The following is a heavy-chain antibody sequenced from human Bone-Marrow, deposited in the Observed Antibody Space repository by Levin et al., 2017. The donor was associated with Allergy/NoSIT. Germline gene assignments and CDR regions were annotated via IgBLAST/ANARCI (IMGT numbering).Heavy chain of an antibody. CDR3: ARVRNAGGRGWFDS. J-gene: IGHJ5*01. V-gene: IGHV4-31*03. CDR1: GDSIISGHYY. D-gene: IGHD2-8*02. Sequence: TSETLSLTCTVSGDSIISGHYYWSWIRQPPGKGLEWIGHSYYSGTAYYNPSLTSRLTISVDTSQNQFSLKLSSVTAADTAVYYCARVRNAGGRGWFDSWGRGTLVTVSS. CDR2: SYYSGTA.